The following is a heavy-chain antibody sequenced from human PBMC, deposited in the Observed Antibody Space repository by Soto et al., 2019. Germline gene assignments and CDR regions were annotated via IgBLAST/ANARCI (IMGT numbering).Heavy chain of an antibody. J-gene: IGHJ6*02. CDR1: GYTFTSYG. CDR2: ISAYNGNT. V-gene: IGHV1-18*01. Sequence: ASVKVSCKASGYTFTSYGISWVRQAPGQGLEWMGWISAYNGNTKYSQKLQGRVTITRDTSASTAYMELSSLRSEDTAVYYCARDPGYSSSWYVFGREYGMDVWGQGTTVT. D-gene: IGHD6-13*01. CDR3: ARDPGYSSSWYVFGREYGMDV.